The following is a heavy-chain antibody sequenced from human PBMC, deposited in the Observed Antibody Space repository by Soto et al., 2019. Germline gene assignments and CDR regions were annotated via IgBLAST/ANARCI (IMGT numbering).Heavy chain of an antibody. J-gene: IGHJ1*01. D-gene: IGHD6-19*01. CDR3: ARGQAVAGNGAEYFLY. Sequence: SVKVSCKASGGPFSSYALSWVRQAPGQGLEWMGGIIPIFGSANYAQKFQGRVTITAGESTSTAYMELSSLRSEDTAVYYCARGQAVAGNGAEYFLYWGQGTLVTVSS. CDR1: GGPFSSYA. V-gene: IGHV1-69*13. CDR2: IIPIFGSA.